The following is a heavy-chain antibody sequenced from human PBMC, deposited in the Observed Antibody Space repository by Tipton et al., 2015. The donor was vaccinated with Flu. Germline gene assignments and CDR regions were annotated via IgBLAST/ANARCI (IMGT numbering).Heavy chain of an antibody. CDR2: ISISGGST. Sequence: SLRLSCAASGFTFSSYGMSWVRQAPGKGLEWVSFISISGGSTSYADSVKGRFAISRDDSKNTLYLQVSSLRGEDTAVYYCVIWGAPLGFDIWGQGTMVTVSS. CDR1: GFTFSSYG. CDR3: VIWGAPLGFDI. V-gene: IGHV3-23*01. D-gene: IGHD3-16*01. J-gene: IGHJ3*02.